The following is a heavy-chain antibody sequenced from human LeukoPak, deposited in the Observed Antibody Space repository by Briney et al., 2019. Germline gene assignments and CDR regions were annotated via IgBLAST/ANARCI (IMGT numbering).Heavy chain of an antibody. V-gene: IGHV5-51*01. CDR1: GCSFIDYW. D-gene: IGHD5-24*01. CDR2: IYPGDSDT. J-gene: IGHJ5*02. Sequence: GESLKISCKASGCSFIDYWIGWVRQMPGKGLEWMGIIYPGDSDTRYSPSFEGQVTISSDKSITTAYLQWSSLKASDTAMYYCAKSNRGDGYNYWFDPWGQGTLVTVSS. CDR3: AKSNRGDGYNYWFDP.